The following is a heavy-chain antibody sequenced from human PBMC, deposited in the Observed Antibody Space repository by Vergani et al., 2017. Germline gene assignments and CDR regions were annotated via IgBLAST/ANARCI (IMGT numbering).Heavy chain of an antibody. CDR1: GGSISSGSYY. CDR3: ARDPLYSTTWPFLLLDMDV. J-gene: IGHJ6*01. D-gene: IGHD6-13*01. V-gene: IGHV4-61*02. CDR2: FYTGGGT. Sequence: QVQLQESGPGLVRPSQTLSLTCTVSGGSISSGSYYWSWFRQPAGKGLEWIGRFYTGGGTSFNPSLKSRVTISVDTSKNQFSLQLSSVTAADTAVYYCARDPLYSTTWPFLLLDMDVWGQGTTVTVSS.